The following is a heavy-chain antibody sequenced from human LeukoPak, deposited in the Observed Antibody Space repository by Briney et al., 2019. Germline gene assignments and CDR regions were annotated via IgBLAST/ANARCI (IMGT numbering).Heavy chain of an antibody. J-gene: IGHJ4*02. CDR1: GGSFSGYY. CDR2: INHSGST. Sequence: PSETLSLTCAVYGGSFSGYYWSWIRQPPGKGLEWIGEINHSGSTYYNPSLKSRVTISVDTSKNQFSLKLSSVTAADTAVYYCARGRDYYGSGSYYNDFDYWGQGTLVTVSS. V-gene: IGHV4-34*01. D-gene: IGHD3-10*01. CDR3: ARGRDYYGSGSYYNDFDY.